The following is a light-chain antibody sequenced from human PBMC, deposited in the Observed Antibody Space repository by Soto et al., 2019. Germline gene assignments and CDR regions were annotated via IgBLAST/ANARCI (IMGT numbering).Light chain of an antibody. J-gene: IGKJ1*01. Sequence: DIQMTQSPPTLSASVGDRVTITCRASQSISSWLAWYQQRPGKPPNLLIYDVSSLETGVPSRFRGSGSGTEFTLNISSLQPDDFATYYCQQYTNYPWTFGQGTKVEIK. CDR1: QSISSW. CDR3: QQYTNYPWT. V-gene: IGKV1-5*01. CDR2: DVS.